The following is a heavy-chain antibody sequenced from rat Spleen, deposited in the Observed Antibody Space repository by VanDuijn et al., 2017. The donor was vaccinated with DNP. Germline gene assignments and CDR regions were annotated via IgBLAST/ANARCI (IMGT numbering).Heavy chain of an antibody. CDR1: GFTFSSYW. J-gene: IGHJ1*01. V-gene: IGHV5-58*01. Sequence: EVQLVETGGGLVQPGRSLKLSCVASGFTFSSYWMYWIRQAPGKGLEWVASITSDGGSTYYPDSVKGRFTISRDNAENTVYLQMNSLRSEDTATYYCANYNYYDGTYWGPGTMVTVSS. CDR3: ANYNYYDGTY. D-gene: IGHD1-12*02. CDR2: ITSDGGST.